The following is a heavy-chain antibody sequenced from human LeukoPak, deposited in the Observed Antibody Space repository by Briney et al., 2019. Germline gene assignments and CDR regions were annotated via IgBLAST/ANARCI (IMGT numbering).Heavy chain of an antibody. CDR3: ASAPVNYYDSSGYYSYFDY. CDR2: IIPIFGTA. J-gene: IGHJ4*02. CDR1: GGTFSSYA. D-gene: IGHD3-22*01. Sequence: SVKVSSKASGGTFSSYAISWVRQAPGQGLEWMGRIIPIFGTANYAQKFQGRVTITTDESTSTAYMELSSLRSEDTAVYYCASAPVNYYDSSGYYSYFDYWGQGTLVTVSS. V-gene: IGHV1-69*05.